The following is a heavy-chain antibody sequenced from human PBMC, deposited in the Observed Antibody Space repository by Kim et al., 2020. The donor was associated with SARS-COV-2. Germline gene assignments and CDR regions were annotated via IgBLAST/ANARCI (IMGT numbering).Heavy chain of an antibody. CDR2: T. CDR3: ARQYISWFDP. Sequence: TADDPPRKSPVTISVDTSKNQFPLKLSSVTAADTAVYYCARQYISWFDPWGQGTLVTVSS. J-gene: IGHJ5*02. V-gene: IGHV4-39*01. D-gene: IGHD1-1*01.